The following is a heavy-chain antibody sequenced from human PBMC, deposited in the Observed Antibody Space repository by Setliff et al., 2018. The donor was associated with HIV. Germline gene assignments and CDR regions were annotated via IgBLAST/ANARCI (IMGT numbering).Heavy chain of an antibody. Sequence: PSETLSLTCTVSGGSISSGDYYWSWIRQPPGKGLEWIGYIYYSGSTNYNPSLESRVTISVDTSKNQFSLKLNSVTAADTAVYYCARAPGPYGDYNWFDPWGQGALVTVSS. CDR2: IYYSGST. CDR1: GGSISSGDYY. V-gene: IGHV4-30-4*08. J-gene: IGHJ5*02. D-gene: IGHD4-17*01. CDR3: ARAPGPYGDYNWFDP.